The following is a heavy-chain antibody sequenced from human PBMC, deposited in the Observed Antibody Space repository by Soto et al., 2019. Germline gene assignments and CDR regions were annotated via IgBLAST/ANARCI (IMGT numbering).Heavy chain of an antibody. V-gene: IGHV3-21*01. CDR2: ISSGSSYI. CDR1: GFTFSSYT. Sequence: PGGSLRLSCAASGFTFSSYTMNWVRQAPGKGLEWVSSISSGSSYIYYADSMKGRFTISRDNAKNSLYLQMNSLRAEDTAVYYCARGVLSDSGTCYWGRGTLVPSPQ. CDR3: ARGVLSDSGTCY. J-gene: IGHJ4*02. D-gene: IGHD2-15*01.